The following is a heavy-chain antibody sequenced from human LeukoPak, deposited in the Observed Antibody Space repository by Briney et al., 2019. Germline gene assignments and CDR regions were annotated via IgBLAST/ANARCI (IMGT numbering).Heavy chain of an antibody. V-gene: IGHV4-34*01. Sequence: SETLSLTCAVYGGSFSGYYWSWIRQPPGKGLEWIGEINHSGSTNYNPSLKSRVTISVDTSKNQFSLKLSSVTAADTAVYYCAREGGIGSDYWGQGTLVTVSS. J-gene: IGHJ4*02. CDR3: AREGGIGSDY. D-gene: IGHD3-16*01. CDR1: GGSFSGYY. CDR2: INHSGST.